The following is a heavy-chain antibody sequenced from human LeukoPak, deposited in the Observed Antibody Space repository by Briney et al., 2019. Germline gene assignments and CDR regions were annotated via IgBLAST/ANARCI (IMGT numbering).Heavy chain of an antibody. CDR2: ISSSSSYI. CDR1: GFAFSRYS. V-gene: IGHV3-21*01. CDR3: ARDPSDYYDSSGSSHHFDY. J-gene: IGHJ4*02. Sequence: GGSLRLSCAASGFAFSRYSMNWVRQAPGKGLEWVSSISSSSSYIYYADSVKGRFTISRDNAKNSLYLQMNSLRAEDTAVYYCARDPSDYYDSSGSSHHFDYWGQGTLVTVSS. D-gene: IGHD3-22*01.